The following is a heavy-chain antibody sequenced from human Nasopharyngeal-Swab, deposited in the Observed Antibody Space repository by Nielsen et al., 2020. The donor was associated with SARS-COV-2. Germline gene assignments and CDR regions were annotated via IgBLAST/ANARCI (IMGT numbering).Heavy chain of an antibody. D-gene: IGHD6-19*01. J-gene: IGHJ4*02. CDR2: ISGSGGST. V-gene: IGHV3-23*01. CDR3: AKDSVGGWFPACFDY. Sequence: SLKTSCAALGFTFSSYAMSWVLQSPGKGLEWVSGISGSGGSTYYADSVKGRFTISRDNSKNTLYLQMNSLRAEDTAVYYCAKDSVGGWFPACFDYWGQGTLVTVSS. CDR1: GFTFSSYA.